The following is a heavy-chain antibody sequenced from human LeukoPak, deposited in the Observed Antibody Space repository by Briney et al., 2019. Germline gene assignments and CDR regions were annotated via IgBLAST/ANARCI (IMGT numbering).Heavy chain of an antibody. CDR3: ARAFSASKSCDY. CDR2: IRPSNGNR. V-gene: IGHV1-18*01. D-gene: IGHD6-19*01. CDR1: GYDFSTYG. J-gene: IGHJ4*02. Sequence: ASVKVSCRTSGYDFSTYGITWVRQAPGQGLEYMGWIRPSNGNRNYAQKVQDRVTLTTDTSTSTVYMELRSLRSGDTAVYYCARAFSASKSCDYWGQGTLVTVSS.